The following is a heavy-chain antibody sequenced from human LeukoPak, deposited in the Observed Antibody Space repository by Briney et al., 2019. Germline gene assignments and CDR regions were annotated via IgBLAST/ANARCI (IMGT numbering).Heavy chain of an antibody. CDR3: SNGRTSSGTLQHDY. D-gene: IGHD6-19*01. CDR2: ISYDGSNK. CDR1: GFTFDDYA. Sequence: GGSLRLSCAASGFTFDDYAMHWVRQAPGKGLEWVAVISYDGSNKYYADSVKGRFTISRDNSKNTLYLQMNSLRAEDTALYYCSNGRTSSGTLQHDYWGQGTLVTVSS. J-gene: IGHJ4*02. V-gene: IGHV3-30*04.